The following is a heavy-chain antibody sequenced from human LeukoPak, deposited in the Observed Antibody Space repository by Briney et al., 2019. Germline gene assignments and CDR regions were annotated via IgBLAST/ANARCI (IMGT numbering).Heavy chain of an antibody. Sequence: SETLSLTCTVSGGSISSGGYSWSWIRQPPGKGLEWIGYIYYSGSTYYNPSLKSRVTISVDTSKNQFSLKLSSVTAADTAVYFCARWNYAFDIWGHGTMVTISS. CDR1: GGSISSGGYS. D-gene: IGHD1-7*01. CDR2: IYYSGST. V-gene: IGHV4-30-4*07. J-gene: IGHJ3*02. CDR3: ARWNYAFDI.